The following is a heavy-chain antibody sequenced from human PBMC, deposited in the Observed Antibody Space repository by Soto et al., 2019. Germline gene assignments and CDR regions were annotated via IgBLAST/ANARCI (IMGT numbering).Heavy chain of an antibody. J-gene: IGHJ4*02. CDR3: ARAFLSIDDY. CDR1: GGSISSGDYY. Sequence: SETLSLTCTVSGGSISSGDYYWSWIRQPPGKGLEWIGYIYYSGSTYYNPSLKSRVTISVDTSKNQFSLKLSYVTAADTAVYYCARAFLSIDDYWGQGTLVTVSS. V-gene: IGHV4-30-4*01. CDR2: IYYSGST. D-gene: IGHD2-15*01.